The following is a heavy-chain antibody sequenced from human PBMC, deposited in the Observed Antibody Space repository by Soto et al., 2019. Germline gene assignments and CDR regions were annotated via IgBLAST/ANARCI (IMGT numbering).Heavy chain of an antibody. Sequence: QVQLVQSGAEVKKPGASVKVSCKASGYTFTSYGISWVRQAPGQGLEWMGWISAYNGNTNYAQKLQGRVTMTTDTXTXXXXXXXXXXXXXXXXXXXXXXXXXXPDDIAXXGTVGYWGQGTLVTVSS. J-gene: IGHJ4*02. CDR1: GYTFTSYG. CDR2: ISAYNGNT. CDR3: XXXXXXPDDIAXXGTVGY. D-gene: IGHD6-13*01. V-gene: IGHV1-18*01.